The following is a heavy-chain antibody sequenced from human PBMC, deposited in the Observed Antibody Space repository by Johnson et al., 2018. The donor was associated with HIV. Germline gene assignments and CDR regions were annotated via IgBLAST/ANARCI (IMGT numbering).Heavy chain of an antibody. V-gene: IGHV3-7*05. J-gene: IGHJ3*02. Sequence: VQLVESGGGLVQPGGSRRLSCAASGFMFGTYWMSWVRQGTGKGLEWVGNINHDGSEKYYVGSVKGRFTISRDNTKNSLYLQMNSLRVEDTAVYYCVRDLPYCSGGFCQTDGFDIWGQGTMVTASS. D-gene: IGHD2-15*01. CDR2: INHDGSEK. CDR1: GFMFGTYW. CDR3: VRDLPYCSGGFCQTDGFDI.